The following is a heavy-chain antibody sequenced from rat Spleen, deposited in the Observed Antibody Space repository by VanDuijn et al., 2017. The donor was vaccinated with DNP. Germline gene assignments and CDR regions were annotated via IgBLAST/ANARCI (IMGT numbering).Heavy chain of an antibody. J-gene: IGHJ3*01. CDR2: FIFGGRST. Sequence: EVQLVESGGGLVXXGRSXXLSCAAXXXTXXXYSXXXVRXXXKXGXEWVVIFIFGGRSTFYEDSVKGRFTTSRDVAKSTLYQKMDSLRSEDTATYYCTARTMYTTDYSAWFADWGKGTLVTVSS. CDR3: TARTMYTTDYSAWFAD. CDR1: XXTXXXYS. V-gene: IGHV5S10*01. D-gene: IGHD1-6*01.